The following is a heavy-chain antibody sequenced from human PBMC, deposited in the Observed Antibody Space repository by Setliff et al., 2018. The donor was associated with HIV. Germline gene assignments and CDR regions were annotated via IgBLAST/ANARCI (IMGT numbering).Heavy chain of an antibody. V-gene: IGHV4-39*01. CDR2: IYYNGRT. Sequence: SETLSLTCTVSGGSISSGSYYWSWIRQPAGKGLEWIGRIYYNGRTFYTPSLKSRVTMSIDTSQNQFSLKLNSITAADTAVYYCARKGAGYNTYYFDYWGQGALVTVSS. J-gene: IGHJ4*02. CDR1: GGSISSGSYY. D-gene: IGHD3-9*01. CDR3: ARKGAGYNTYYFDY.